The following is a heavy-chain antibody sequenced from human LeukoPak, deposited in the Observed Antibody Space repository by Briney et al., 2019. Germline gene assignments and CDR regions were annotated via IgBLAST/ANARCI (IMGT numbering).Heavy chain of an antibody. Sequence: NPSETLSLTCTVSGGSISSSSYYWGWIRQPPGKGLEWIGSIYYSGSTHYNPSLKSRVTISVDTSKNQFSLKLSSVTAADTAVYYCARHSKIPDTVAYYYDSSGPGGPDYWGQGTLVTVSS. V-gene: IGHV4-39*01. CDR2: IYYSGST. J-gene: IGHJ4*02. D-gene: IGHD3-22*01. CDR1: GGSISSSSYY. CDR3: ARHSKIPDTVAYYYDSSGPGGPDY.